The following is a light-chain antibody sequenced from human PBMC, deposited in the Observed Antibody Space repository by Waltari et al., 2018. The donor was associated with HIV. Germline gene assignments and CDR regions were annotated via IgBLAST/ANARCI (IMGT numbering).Light chain of an antibody. CDR1: QSLGTY. CDR3: QQCANWPYT. Sequence: ILTQSPATLSLSPGERATLSCWASQSLGTYLAWYQQRPGQAPRLLIYGASDRATGIPARFTGSGSGTRFTLTISSLEPEDFAVYYCQQCANWPYTFGQGTKVAVK. CDR2: GAS. J-gene: IGKJ2*01. V-gene: IGKV3-11*01.